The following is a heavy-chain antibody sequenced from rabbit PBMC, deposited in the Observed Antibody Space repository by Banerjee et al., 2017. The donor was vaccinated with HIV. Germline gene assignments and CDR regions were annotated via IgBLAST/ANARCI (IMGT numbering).Heavy chain of an antibody. CDR2: IAAGSSGST. Sequence: QEQLVESGGGLGQPEGSLTLTCTASGFSFSGNYYMCWVRQAPGKGLEWIACIAAGSSGSTYYASWAKGRFTISKTSSTTVTLQMTSLTAADTATYFCARDLAGVIGWNFSLWGPGTLVTVS. J-gene: IGHJ4*01. V-gene: IGHV1S45*01. D-gene: IGHD4-1*01. CDR3: ARDLAGVIGWNFSL. CDR1: GFSFSGNYY.